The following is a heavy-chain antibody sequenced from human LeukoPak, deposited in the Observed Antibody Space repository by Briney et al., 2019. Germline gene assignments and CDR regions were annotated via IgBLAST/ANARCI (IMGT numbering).Heavy chain of an antibody. J-gene: IGHJ6*02. CDR3: AREDVVLVDAVRYYYYGMDV. D-gene: IGHD2-8*01. CDR2: INPSGGST. V-gene: IGHV1-46*01. CDR1: GYNFISYY. Sequence: ASVKVSCKASGYNFISYYMHGVRQAPGQGLECMGIINPSGGSTSYAQKFPDRVTMTRDTSTSTVYMELSSLKSEDTAVYSCAREDVVLVDAVRYYYYGMDVWGQGTTVTVSS.